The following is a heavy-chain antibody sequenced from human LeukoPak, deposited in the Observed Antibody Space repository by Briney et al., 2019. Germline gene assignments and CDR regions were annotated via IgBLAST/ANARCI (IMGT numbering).Heavy chain of an antibody. Sequence: SVKVSCKASGGTFSSYAISWVRQAPGQGLEWMGGIIPIFGTANYAQKFQGRVTITADESTCTAYMELSSLRSEDTAVYYCASGKCSGGSCLSYWGQGTLVTVSS. CDR2: IIPIFGTA. CDR1: GGTFSSYA. V-gene: IGHV1-69*01. J-gene: IGHJ4*02. CDR3: ASGKCSGGSCLSY. D-gene: IGHD2-15*01.